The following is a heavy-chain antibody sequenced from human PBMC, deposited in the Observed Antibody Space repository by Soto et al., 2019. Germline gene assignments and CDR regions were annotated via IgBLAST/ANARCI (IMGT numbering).Heavy chain of an antibody. CDR1: GDSVSSNSAA. J-gene: IGHJ6*04. D-gene: IGHD4-17*01. V-gene: IGHV6-1*01. Sequence: SQTLSLPCAISGDSVSSNSAAWNWIRQSPSRGLEWLGRTYYRSKWYNDYAVSVKSRITINPDTSKNQFSLQLNSVTPEDTAVYYCARLFIGDFDYYYCGMQVWGKGTTVNVAS. CDR2: TYYRSKWYN. CDR3: ARLFIGDFDYYYCGMQV.